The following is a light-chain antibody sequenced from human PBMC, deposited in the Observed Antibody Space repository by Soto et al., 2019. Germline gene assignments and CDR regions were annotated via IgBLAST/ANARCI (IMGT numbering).Light chain of an antibody. CDR3: LLYYDGAWV. V-gene: IGLV7-43*01. Sequence: QTVVTQEPSLTVSPGGTVTLTCASSTGAVTSGYYPNWFQQKPGQAPRILIYSTSNKHSWTPARFSGSLLGGKAALTLSVVQPEDEAEYYCLLYYDGAWVCGGGTKLTVL. J-gene: IGLJ3*02. CDR1: TGAVTSGYY. CDR2: STS.